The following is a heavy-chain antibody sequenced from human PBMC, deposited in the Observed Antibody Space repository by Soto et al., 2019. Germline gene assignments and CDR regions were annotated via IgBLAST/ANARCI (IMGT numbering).Heavy chain of an antibody. Sequence: GGSLRLSCAASGFTVSSNYMSWVRQAPGKGLEWVSVIYSGGSTYYADSVKGRFTISRDNSKNTLYPQMNSLRAEDTAVYYCARVYYYDSSGYYYESWYFDLWGRGTLVTVSS. CDR3: ARVYYYDSSGYYYESWYFDL. V-gene: IGHV3-53*01. CDR2: IYSGGST. CDR1: GFTVSSNY. J-gene: IGHJ2*01. D-gene: IGHD3-22*01.